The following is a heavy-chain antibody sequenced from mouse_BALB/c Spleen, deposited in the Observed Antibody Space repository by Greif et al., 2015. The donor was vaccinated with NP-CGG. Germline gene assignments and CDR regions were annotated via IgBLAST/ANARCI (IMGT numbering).Heavy chain of an antibody. J-gene: IGHJ4*01. D-gene: IGHD2-4*01. CDR2: ISSGSSTI. CDR1: GFTFSSFG. V-gene: IGHV5-17*02. Sequence: VKLVESGGGLVQPGGSRKLSCAASGFTFSSFGMHWVRQAPEKGLEWVAYISSGSSTIYYADTVKGRFTISRDNPKNTLFLQMTSLRSEDTAMYYCARTYYDYDYAMDYWGQGTSVTVSS. CDR3: ARTYYDYDYAMDY.